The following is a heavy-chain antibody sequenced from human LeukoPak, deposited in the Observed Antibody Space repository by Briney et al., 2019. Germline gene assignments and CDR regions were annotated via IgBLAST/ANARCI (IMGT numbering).Heavy chain of an antibody. J-gene: IGHJ4*02. Sequence: SVKVSCKASGGTFSSYAISWVRQAPGQGLEWMGGIIPIFGTANYAQKFQARVTITADESTRTAYMGLSSLRSEDTAVYYCARARLPGIAVAGTGTANYWGQGTLVTVSS. CDR2: IIPIFGTA. D-gene: IGHD6-19*01. CDR1: GGTFSSYA. CDR3: ARARLPGIAVAGTGTANY. V-gene: IGHV1-69*01.